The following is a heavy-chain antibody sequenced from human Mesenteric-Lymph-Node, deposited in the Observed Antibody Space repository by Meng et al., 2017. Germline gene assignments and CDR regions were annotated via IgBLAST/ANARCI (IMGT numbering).Heavy chain of an antibody. J-gene: IGHJ4*02. CDR1: GDSISSDYF. V-gene: IGHV4-30-4*01. CDR3: ARVSSGWDYFDY. Sequence: QGQLQESGPGLVKPSQTLSLTCTVSGDSISSDYFWSWIRQPPGKGLEWIGYIYHGGSTDYNPSLKSRVIISVDTSKNQFSLRLNSVTAADTAVYYCARVSSGWDYFDYWGQGTLVTVSS. D-gene: IGHD6-19*01. CDR2: IYHGGST.